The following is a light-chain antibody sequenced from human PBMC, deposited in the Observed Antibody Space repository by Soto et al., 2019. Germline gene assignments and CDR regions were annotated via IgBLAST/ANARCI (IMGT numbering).Light chain of an antibody. CDR3: QQSYSTPPT. CDR1: QSISSY. V-gene: IGKV1-39*01. CDR2: AAS. Sequence: DIQMTQSPSSLSASVGDRVTITCRASQSISSYLNWYQLKPGKAPNLLIYAASSLQGGVPSRFSGSGSGTEFTLIISSLQPEDVATYYCQQSYSTPPTFGQGTNLEIK. J-gene: IGKJ2*01.